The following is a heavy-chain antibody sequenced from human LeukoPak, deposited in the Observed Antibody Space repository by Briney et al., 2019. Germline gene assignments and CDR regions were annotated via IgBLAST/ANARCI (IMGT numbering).Heavy chain of an antibody. CDR1: GGTFSSYT. J-gene: IGHJ5*02. Sequence: SVKVSCKASGGTFSSYTISWVRQAPGQGLEWMGRIIPILGIANYAQKFQGRFTITADKSTSTAYMELSSLRPEDTAVYYCARGVRYCSGGSCREEFDPWGQGTLVTVSS. V-gene: IGHV1-69*02. CDR3: ARGVRYCSGGSCREEFDP. CDR2: IIPILGIA. D-gene: IGHD2-15*01.